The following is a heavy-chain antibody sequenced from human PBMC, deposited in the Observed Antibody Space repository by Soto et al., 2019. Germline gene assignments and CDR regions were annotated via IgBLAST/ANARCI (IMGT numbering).Heavy chain of an antibody. Sequence: SETLSLTWAVSGASTSSGGAYYWCWIRQSPGKGLEWIGYIHYSGSTYYNSSLTSRVTMSVDTAKNRFSLVLTSVTAADTALYYCARGTGSTYFFDRWGQGTLVT. CDR3: ARGTGSTYFFDR. CDR1: GASTSSGGAYY. J-gene: IGHJ4*02. CDR2: IHYSGST. V-gene: IGHV4-30-4*01. D-gene: IGHD1-26*01.